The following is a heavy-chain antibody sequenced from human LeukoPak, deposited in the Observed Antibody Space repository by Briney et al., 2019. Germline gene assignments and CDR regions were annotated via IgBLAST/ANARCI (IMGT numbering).Heavy chain of an antibody. V-gene: IGHV1-18*01. CDR3: AREVVNYHGSGSFSPRQDYYGMDV. D-gene: IGHD3-10*01. CDR2: ISAHNGNT. J-gene: IGHJ6*02. CDR1: GHPFGNYG. Sequence: GASVKVSCKASGHPFGNYGFSWVRQAPGQGLEWMGRISAHNGNTNYAQKFQGRVTMTTDTSTTTAYMELRSLRSDDTAVYYCAREVVNYHGSGSFSPRQDYYGMDVWGQGTTVIVSS.